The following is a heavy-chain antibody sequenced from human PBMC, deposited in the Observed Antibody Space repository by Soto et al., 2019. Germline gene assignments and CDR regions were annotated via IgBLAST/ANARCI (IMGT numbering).Heavy chain of an antibody. V-gene: IGHV4-34*01. D-gene: IGHD3-3*01. J-gene: IGHJ6*02. Sequence: PSESLSLTCAVYGGSFSGYYWGWIRQPPGKGLEWIGEINHSGSTNYSPSLKSRVTISVETSKGQFSLKLSSVTAADTAVYDWARGGRMTIFEVVIAPGGMDVWGQGTTVTVSS. CDR1: GGSFSGYY. CDR2: INHSGST. CDR3: ARGGRMTIFEVVIAPGGMDV.